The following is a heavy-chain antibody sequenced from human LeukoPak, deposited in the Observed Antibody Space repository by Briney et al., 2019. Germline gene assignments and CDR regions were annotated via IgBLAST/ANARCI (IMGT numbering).Heavy chain of an antibody. Sequence: SETLSLTCVVSGGSISSGGYSWTWIRQPPGKGLEWIANIYYSGSTYLNPSLKSRVTISIDTSKNQFSLKLTSVTAADTAVYYCARLVPPGWFDPWGQGTLVTVSS. V-gene: IGHV4-39*01. D-gene: IGHD6-6*01. CDR1: GGSISSGGYS. CDR2: IYYSGST. J-gene: IGHJ5*02. CDR3: ARLVPPGWFDP.